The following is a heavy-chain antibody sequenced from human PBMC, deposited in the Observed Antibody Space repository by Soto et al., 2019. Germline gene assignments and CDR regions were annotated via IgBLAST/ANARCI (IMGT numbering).Heavy chain of an antibody. CDR3: ARDRLGTYYYGAESYFLSDY. V-gene: IGHV1-18*01. Sequence: QVQLVQSGAEVKKPGASVKVSCKASGYTFTSYGISWVRQAPGQGLEWMGWIGADNGNTNYAQKLQGRVTMTTGTSTSTAYMELRSLRSDDKAVYYCARDRLGTYYYGAESYFLSDYWGQGTLVTVSS. CDR2: IGADNGNT. J-gene: IGHJ4*02. CDR1: GYTFTSYG. D-gene: IGHD3-10*01.